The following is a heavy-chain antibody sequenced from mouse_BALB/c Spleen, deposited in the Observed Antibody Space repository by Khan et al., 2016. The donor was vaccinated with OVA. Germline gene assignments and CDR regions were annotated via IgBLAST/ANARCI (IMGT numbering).Heavy chain of an antibody. V-gene: IGHV3-2*02. CDR3: AERDYYDYDPFPY. D-gene: IGHD2-4*01. CDR2: INYSGNT. J-gene: IGHJ3*01. CDR1: GYSITSEYA. Sequence: EVQLQESGPGLVKPSQSLSLTCTVTGYSITSEYAWNWIRQFPGNKLEWMGYINYSGNTRFNPSLKSRTSITRDTSKNQFFLQLNSVTTEDTATFYIAERDYYDYDPFPYWGQGTLVTVSA.